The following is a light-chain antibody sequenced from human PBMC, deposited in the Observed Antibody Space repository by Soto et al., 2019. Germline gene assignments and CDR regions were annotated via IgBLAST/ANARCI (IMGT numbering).Light chain of an antibody. CDR3: QQRSNGPKLT. J-gene: IGKJ4*01. V-gene: IGKV3-11*01. CDR1: QSVSSY. Sequence: EIVLTQSPATLSLSPGESATLSCRASQSVSSYLAWYQQQPGQAPRLLIYDASNSATGIPASFSGSGSGTDVTGTISSREPEDFAVYYCQQRSNGPKLTFGGGTKVEIK. CDR2: DAS.